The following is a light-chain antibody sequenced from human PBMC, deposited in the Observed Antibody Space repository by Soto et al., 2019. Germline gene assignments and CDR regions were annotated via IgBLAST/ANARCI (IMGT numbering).Light chain of an antibody. J-gene: IGKJ2*01. CDR1: QSGSGTY. Sequence: EIVLTQSPGTLSLSPGERATLSCRASQSGSGTYLAWYQQKPGQAPRLLISGASRRATGIPDRFSGSGSGTDFTLTITRLEPEDVAVYFCQQYFTAPPRYTFGQGTKVDIK. V-gene: IGKV3-20*01. CDR3: QQYFTAPPRYT. CDR2: GAS.